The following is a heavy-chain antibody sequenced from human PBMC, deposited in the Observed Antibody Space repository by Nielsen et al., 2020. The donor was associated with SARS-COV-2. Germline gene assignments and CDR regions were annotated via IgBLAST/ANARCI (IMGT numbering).Heavy chain of an antibody. CDR1: GFTFSGSA. V-gene: IGHV3-73*01. CDR2: IRSYANEYAT. D-gene: IGHD4-23*01. CDR3: SSPAVAY. J-gene: IGHJ4*02. Sequence: GESLKISCAASGFTFSGSAMHWVRQASGKGLEWLGRIRSYANEYATAYTASVKGRFTISRDDSKNTAYLQMNSLKTGDTAVYYCSSPAVAYWGQGTLVTVSS.